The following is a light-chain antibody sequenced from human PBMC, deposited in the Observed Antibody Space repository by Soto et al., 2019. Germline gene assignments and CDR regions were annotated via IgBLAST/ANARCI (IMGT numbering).Light chain of an antibody. J-gene: IGLJ1*01. CDR3: QSYDSYLSHFYV. CDR1: SSSIGAGYD. CDR2: GNN. Sequence: QSVLTQPPSVSGAPGQGVTIYCTGSSSSIGAGYDVHWYQQVPGTAPKLLIYGNNNRPSGVPDRFSGSKSGTSASLAITGLQAEDEADYYCQSYDSYLSHFYVFGTGTKLTVL. V-gene: IGLV1-40*01.